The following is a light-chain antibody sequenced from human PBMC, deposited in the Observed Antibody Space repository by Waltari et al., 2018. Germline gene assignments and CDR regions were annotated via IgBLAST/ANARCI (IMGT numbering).Light chain of an antibody. CDR1: QGVGRF. V-gene: IGKV3D-11*01. CDR3: QKYVNLPAT. CDR2: DAS. Sequence: SSASQGVGRFLACYQKKPGQAPRLLIYDASTRASGIPDRFSGSGSGTDFSLTISRLEPEDFAVYFCQKYVNLPATFGQGTKVEIQ. J-gene: IGKJ1*01.